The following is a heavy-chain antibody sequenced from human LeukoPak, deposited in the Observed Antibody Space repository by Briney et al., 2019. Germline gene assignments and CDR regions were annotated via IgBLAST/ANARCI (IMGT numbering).Heavy chain of an antibody. D-gene: IGHD3-10*01. V-gene: IGHV1-18*01. J-gene: IGHJ6*04. Sequence: GASVKVSCKASGYTFTSYGISWVRQAPGQGLEWMGWISAYNGNTNYAQKLQGRVTMTTDTSTSTAYMELRSLRSDDTAVYYCARDDYLMGAITMVRGARVMDVRGKGTTVTVSS. CDR3: ARDDYLMGAITMVRGARVMDV. CDR2: ISAYNGNT. CDR1: GYTFTSYG.